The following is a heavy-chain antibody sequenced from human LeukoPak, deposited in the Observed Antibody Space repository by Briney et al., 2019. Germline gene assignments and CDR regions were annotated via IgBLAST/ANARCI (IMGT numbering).Heavy chain of an antibody. D-gene: IGHD1-1*01. CDR2: ISSSSSYI. V-gene: IGHV3-21*04. Sequence: PGGSLRLSCAASGFTFSSSTMNWVRQAPGKGLEWVSSISSSSSYIYYVDSVKGRFTISRDNAKHSLYLQMDSLRPEDTALYYCAKDIVGSAMTGIDYWGQGTLVTVSS. J-gene: IGHJ4*02. CDR3: AKDIVGSAMTGIDY. CDR1: GFTFSSST.